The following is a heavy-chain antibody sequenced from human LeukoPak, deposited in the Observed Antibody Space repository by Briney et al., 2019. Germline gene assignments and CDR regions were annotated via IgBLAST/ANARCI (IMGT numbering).Heavy chain of an antibody. J-gene: IGHJ4*02. Sequence: GGSLRLSCAASGFSFSSYSMKWVRQAPGKGLEWVSSISSSSSYIYYADSVKGRFTISRDNAKNSLYLQMNSLRAEDTAVYYCARGPKPTTSYFDYWGQGTLVTVSS. CDR1: GFSFSSYS. V-gene: IGHV3-21*01. CDR3: ARGPKPTTSYFDY. D-gene: IGHD1-1*01. CDR2: ISSSSSYI.